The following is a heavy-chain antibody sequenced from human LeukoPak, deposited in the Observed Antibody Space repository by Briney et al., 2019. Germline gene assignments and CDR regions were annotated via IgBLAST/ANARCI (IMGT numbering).Heavy chain of an antibody. D-gene: IGHD6-13*01. Sequence: GESLKISCHGSGYSFTSYWISWVRQMPGKGLEWMGIIYPGDSDTRYSPSFQGQVTISADKSISTAYLQWSSLKASDTAMYYCARHSPSSSLDYWGQVTLVTVPS. J-gene: IGHJ4*02. CDR3: ARHSPSSSLDY. CDR1: GYSFTSYW. CDR2: IYPGDSDT. V-gene: IGHV5-51*01.